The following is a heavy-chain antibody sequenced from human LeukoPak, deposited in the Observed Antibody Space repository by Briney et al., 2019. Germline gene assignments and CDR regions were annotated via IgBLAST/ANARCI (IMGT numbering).Heavy chain of an antibody. CDR3: AKSSGWFLDY. V-gene: IGHV3-48*03. D-gene: IGHD6-19*01. J-gene: IGHJ4*02. CDR2: ISSSGSTI. Sequence: GGSLRLSCAASGFTFSIYEMNWVRQAPGKGLEWVSYISSSGSTIYYADSVKGRFTISRDNAKNSLYLQMNSLRDEDTAVYYCAKSSGWFLDYWGQGTLVTVSS. CDR1: GFTFSIYE.